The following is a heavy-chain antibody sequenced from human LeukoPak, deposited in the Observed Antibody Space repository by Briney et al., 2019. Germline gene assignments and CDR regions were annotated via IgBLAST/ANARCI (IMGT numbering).Heavy chain of an antibody. CDR3: ARGGDVDYLDY. CDR1: GDSIDSGDFY. V-gene: IGHV4-31*03. D-gene: IGHD3-10*01. CDR2: IYPGGNV. J-gene: IGHJ4*02. Sequence: SETLSLTCSVFGDSIDSGDFYWSWIRQYPGKGLEWFGYIYPGGNVLYNPSLESRLSISADTSKNQFYLKINSVTAADTALYYCARGGDVDYLDYWGQGILVTVSS.